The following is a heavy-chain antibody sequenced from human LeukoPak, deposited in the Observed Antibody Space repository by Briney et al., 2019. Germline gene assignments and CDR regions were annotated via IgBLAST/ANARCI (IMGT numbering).Heavy chain of an antibody. V-gene: IGHV6-1*01. CDR2: TYYRNKWYT. D-gene: IGHD6-13*01. Sequence: SQTLSLTCAISGDSVSSNSVAWDWIRQSPSRGLEWLGRTYYRNKWYTDYAESVKSRITINPDTSKNQFSLQLNSVTPEDTAVYYCARTEYSSSCSPWGFDLWGQGTLVTVSS. CDR3: ARTEYSSSCSPWGFDL. CDR1: GDSVSSNSVA. J-gene: IGHJ5*02.